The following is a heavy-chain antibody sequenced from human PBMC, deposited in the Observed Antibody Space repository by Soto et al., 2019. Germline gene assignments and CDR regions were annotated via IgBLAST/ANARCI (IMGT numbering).Heavy chain of an antibody. D-gene: IGHD2-2*01. V-gene: IGHV3-23*01. CDR2: ISGSGGST. CDR3: EKDGIVLVPAAMPRDYYYYMDV. CDR1: GFTFSSYA. Sequence: EVQLLESGGGLVQPGGSLRLSCAASGFTFSSYAMSWVRQAPGKGLEWVSAISGSGGSTYYADSVKGRFTISRDNSKNTLYLQMNSLRAEDTAVYYCEKDGIVLVPAAMPRDYYYYMDVWGKGTTVTVSS. J-gene: IGHJ6*03.